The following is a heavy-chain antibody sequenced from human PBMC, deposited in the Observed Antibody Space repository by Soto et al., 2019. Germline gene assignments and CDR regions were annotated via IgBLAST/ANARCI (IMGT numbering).Heavy chain of an antibody. CDR2: IYYSGST. V-gene: IGHV4-59*01. J-gene: IGHJ4*02. CDR1: GGSISSYY. D-gene: IGHD2-2*01. CDR3: ARATAAALHFDY. Sequence: QVQLRESGPGLVKPSETLSLTCTVSGGSISSYYWSWIRQPPGKGLEWIGYIYYSGSTNYNPSLKSRVTISVDTSKNQFSLKLSSVTAADTAVYYCARATAAALHFDYWGQGTLVTVSS.